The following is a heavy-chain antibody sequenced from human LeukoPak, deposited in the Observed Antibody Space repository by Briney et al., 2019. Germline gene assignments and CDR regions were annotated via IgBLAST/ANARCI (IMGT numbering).Heavy chain of an antibody. Sequence: GGSLRPSCAASGFTFTNAWMSWVRQAPGKGLEWVGRMKSKTDGGTTDYAAPVKGRFTISRDDPKNTLYLQMNSLKSEDTAVYYCTTYPAFDHWGQGTLVTVSS. J-gene: IGHJ4*02. CDR2: MKSKTDGGTT. V-gene: IGHV3-15*01. CDR1: GFTFTNAW. CDR3: TTYPAFDH. D-gene: IGHD2-2*01.